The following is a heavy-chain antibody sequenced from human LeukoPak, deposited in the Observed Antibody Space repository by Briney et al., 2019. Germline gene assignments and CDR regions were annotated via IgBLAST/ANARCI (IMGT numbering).Heavy chain of an antibody. J-gene: IGHJ4*02. D-gene: IGHD6-6*01. CDR1: GYSFTNYW. V-gene: IGHV5-51*01. Sequence: GESLKISCKGSGYSFTNYWIGWVRQKPGKGLEWMGIIYPHDSDTTYSPSFQGRVTISADKSINTAYLQWSGLRASGTAIYYCARQKSSNDPFDFWGQGTLVTVSS. CDR2: IYPHDSDT. CDR3: ARQKSSNDPFDF.